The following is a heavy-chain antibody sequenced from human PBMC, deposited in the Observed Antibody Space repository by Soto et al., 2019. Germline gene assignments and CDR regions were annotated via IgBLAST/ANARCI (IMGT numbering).Heavy chain of an antibody. D-gene: IGHD2-2*01. CDR1: GFSFDDYA. CDR3: TKGSSTSCFSPLDH. Sequence: EVQVVEWGGGLEQPGRSLRLSCAASGFSFDDYAMHWVRQAPGKGLEWVSCISWNSGNIVYSDSVKGRFTISRDNAKNSLSLQMNSLRAEDKAFYYCTKGSSTSCFSPLDHWGQGTLVTVSS. CDR2: ISWNSGNI. V-gene: IGHV3-9*01. J-gene: IGHJ4*02.